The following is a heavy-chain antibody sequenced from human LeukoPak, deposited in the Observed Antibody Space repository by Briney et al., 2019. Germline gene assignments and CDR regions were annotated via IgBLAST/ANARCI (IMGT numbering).Heavy chain of an antibody. Sequence: PGGSPRLSCTTSGLTFSTSGFNWVRQAPGKGLEWVASIGPTGFDRYHADSIKGRFTISRDNSNNFLYLQMDSLRAEDTAVYYCATETNGRHYDYWGQGTLLTVSS. D-gene: IGHD1-14*01. V-gene: IGHV3-21*06. CDR1: GLTFSTSG. J-gene: IGHJ4*02. CDR2: IGPTGFDR. CDR3: ATETNGRHYDY.